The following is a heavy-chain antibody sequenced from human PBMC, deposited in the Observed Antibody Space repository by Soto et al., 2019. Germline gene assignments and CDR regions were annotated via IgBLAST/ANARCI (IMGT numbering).Heavy chain of an antibody. CDR1: GNSLTSYA. CDR3: ASSWVQLWFLRY. D-gene: IGHD5-18*01. Sequence: QVQLVQSGAEVKKPGASVKVSCKASGNSLTSYAMHWVRQAPGQRLEWMGWINAGNGNTKYSQKFQGRVTMTRDTSARTAYMELNSLRSEDTAVYYCASSWVQLWFLRYWGQGTLVTVSS. J-gene: IGHJ4*02. CDR2: INAGNGNT. V-gene: IGHV1-3*01.